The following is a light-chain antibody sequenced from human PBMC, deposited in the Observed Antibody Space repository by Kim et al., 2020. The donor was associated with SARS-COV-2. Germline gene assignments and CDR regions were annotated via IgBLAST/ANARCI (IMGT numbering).Light chain of an antibody. Sequence: QTITISCTGTSSDMGDYNYVSWYQQHPGKATKLMIYAVTNRFSGVSNRFSGSKSGNTASLTISGLQTEDEAYYYCSSYAASSPNLLFGAGTQLTVL. CDR1: SSDMGDYNY. CDR2: AVT. CDR3: SSYAASSPNLL. J-gene: IGLJ2*01. V-gene: IGLV2-14*03.